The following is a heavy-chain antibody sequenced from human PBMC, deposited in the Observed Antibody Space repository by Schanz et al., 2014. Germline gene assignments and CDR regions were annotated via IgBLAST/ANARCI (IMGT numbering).Heavy chain of an antibody. CDR2: IYSGIGA. CDR1: GFTFSSYA. Sequence: QVQLVESGGGVVQPGRSLRLSCAASGFTFSSYAMHWVRQAPGKGLEWVAVIYSGIGAYYADSVKGRFTISRDNSKNTLYLQMNTLRAEDTAVYYCARDRGYCSGGSCLTFDYWGQGTLVTVSS. D-gene: IGHD2-15*01. J-gene: IGHJ4*02. V-gene: IGHV3-30*04. CDR3: ARDRGYCSGGSCLTFDY.